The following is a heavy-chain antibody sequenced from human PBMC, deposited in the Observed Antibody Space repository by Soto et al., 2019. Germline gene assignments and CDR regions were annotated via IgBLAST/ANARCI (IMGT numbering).Heavy chain of an antibody. CDR1: GFPFSIYS. Sequence: GGSLRLSCAASGFPFSIYSMNLVRQSPGKGLEWVSSISSSSSYIYYADSVKGRFTISRGNAKNSLYLQMNSLRAEDTAVSYCARDADFWSGDYPFDYWGQGTRFTVSS. V-gene: IGHV3-21*01. J-gene: IGHJ4*02. CDR2: ISSSSSYI. D-gene: IGHD3-3*01. CDR3: ARDADFWSGDYPFDY.